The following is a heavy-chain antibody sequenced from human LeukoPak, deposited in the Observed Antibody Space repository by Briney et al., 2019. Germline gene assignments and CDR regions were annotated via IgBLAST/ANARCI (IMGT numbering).Heavy chain of an antibody. CDR3: AILGFGMINY. CDR1: GYTFTTYG. V-gene: IGHV1-18*01. Sequence: ASVKVSCKASGYTFTTYGISWLRQAPGQGLEWIGWISANNGNTHYAQDFQGRVTVTTDTSTSTAYMELRSLRSDDTAVYYCAILGFGMINYWGQGTLVTVSS. CDR2: ISANNGNT. D-gene: IGHD3-3*01. J-gene: IGHJ4*02.